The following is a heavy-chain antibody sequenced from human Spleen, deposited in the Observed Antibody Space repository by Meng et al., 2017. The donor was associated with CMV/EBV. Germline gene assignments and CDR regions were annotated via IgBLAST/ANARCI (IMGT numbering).Heavy chain of an antibody. CDR2: IYNSGST. Sequence: QRQELGPGLVNLSQTLSLNSTVSGGSSSSCYYYWRSIPQPPGKGLEWFVYIYNSGSTYYNPSLKSRVTISVDTSKNQFSLKLRFVTAADTAVYYCAREGRSHQVGVSFYWGQGNLVTVFS. J-gene: IGHJ4*02. D-gene: IGHD2-21*01. CDR1: GGSSSSCYYY. CDR3: AREGRSHQVGVSFY. V-gene: IGHV4-30-4*01.